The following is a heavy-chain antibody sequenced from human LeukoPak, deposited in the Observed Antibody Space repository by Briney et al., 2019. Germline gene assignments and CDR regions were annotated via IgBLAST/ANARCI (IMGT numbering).Heavy chain of an antibody. CDR3: ARDSRDIAVADHIDY. J-gene: IGHJ4*02. D-gene: IGHD6-19*01. CDR1: GFTFSSYA. V-gene: IGHV3-30-3*01. CDR2: ISYDGSNK. Sequence: GGSLRLSRAASGFTFSSYAMHWVRQAPGKGLEWVAVISYDGSNKYYADSVKGRFTISRDNSKNTLYLQMNSLRAEDTAVYYCARDSRDIAVADHIDYWGQGTLVTVSS.